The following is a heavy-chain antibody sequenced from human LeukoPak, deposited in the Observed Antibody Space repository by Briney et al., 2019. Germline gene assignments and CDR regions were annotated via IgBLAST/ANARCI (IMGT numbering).Heavy chain of an antibody. D-gene: IGHD3-16*01. J-gene: IGHJ6*03. Sequence: SETLSLTCTVSGGSISSYYWSWIRQPPGKRLEWVGYIYYSGGTNYNPSLKSRVTISVDTSKNQFSLKLSSVTTADTAVYFCARTAGSYDYDYYMDVWGKGTTATVSS. CDR2: IYYSGGT. V-gene: IGHV4-59*01. CDR1: GGSISSYY. CDR3: ARTAGSYDYDYYMDV.